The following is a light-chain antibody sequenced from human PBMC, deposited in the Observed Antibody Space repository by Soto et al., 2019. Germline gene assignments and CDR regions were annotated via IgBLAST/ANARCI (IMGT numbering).Light chain of an antibody. CDR2: DVD. Sequence: QSVLTQPRSVSGSPGQSVSISCTGTSGDVGSYIHVSWYQQHPGRAPKLMIYDVDERPSGVPDRFSGSKSGNTASLTISGLQAEDEADYYCCSYAGSYTFSWVSGTGTKVTVL. CDR1: SGDVGSYIH. V-gene: IGLV2-11*01. CDR3: CSYAGSYTFSWV. J-gene: IGLJ1*01.